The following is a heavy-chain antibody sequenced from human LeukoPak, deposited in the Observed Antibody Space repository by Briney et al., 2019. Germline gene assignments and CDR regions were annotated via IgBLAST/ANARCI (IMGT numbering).Heavy chain of an antibody. J-gene: IGHJ4*02. CDR2: ISSSSSYI. CDR1: GFTFSSYN. Sequence: GGSLRLSCAASGFTFSSYNRNWVRQAPGKGLEWVSSISSSSSYIFYADSVKGRFTISRDNAKNSLYLQMYSLKTEDTGVYYCSTGPGVLEWLFSDQYFDHWGQGILVTVSS. D-gene: IGHD3-3*01. V-gene: IGHV3-21*03. CDR3: STGPGVLEWLFSDQYFDH.